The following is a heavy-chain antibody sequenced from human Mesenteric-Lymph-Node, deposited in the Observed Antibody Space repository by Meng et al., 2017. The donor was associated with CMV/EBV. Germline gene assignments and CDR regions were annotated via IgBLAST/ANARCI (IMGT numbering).Heavy chain of an antibody. CDR1: GFTVSSNY. V-gene: IGHV3-74*01. Sequence: GESLKISCAASGFTVSSNYMSWVRQAPGKGLMWVSRIKSDGSSTNYADSVKGRFTISRDNAKNTLYLQMNSLRAEDTAVYYCARGYCSSISCLFDYWGQGTLVTVAS. CDR2: IKSDGSST. D-gene: IGHD2-2*01. J-gene: IGHJ4*02. CDR3: ARGYCSSISCLFDY.